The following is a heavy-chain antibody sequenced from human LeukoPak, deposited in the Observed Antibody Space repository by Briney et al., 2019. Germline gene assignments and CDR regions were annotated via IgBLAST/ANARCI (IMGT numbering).Heavy chain of an antibody. CDR1: GGSISSHY. V-gene: IGHV4-59*11. D-gene: IGHD2-2*01. CDR3: ARAADPGYCSSTSCYDPYYYMDV. J-gene: IGHJ6*03. Sequence: PSETLSLTCTVSGGSISSHYWSWIRQPPGKGLEWIVYIYYSGSTNYNPSLKSRVTISVDTSKNQFSLKLSSVTAADTAVYYCARAADPGYCSSTSCYDPYYYMDVWGKGTTVTVSS. CDR2: IYYSGST.